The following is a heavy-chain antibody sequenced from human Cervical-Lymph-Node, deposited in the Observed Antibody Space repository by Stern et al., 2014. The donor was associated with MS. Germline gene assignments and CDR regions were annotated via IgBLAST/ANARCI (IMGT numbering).Heavy chain of an antibody. CDR2: VIPIFGTA. CDR3: ARVHDTYGFGMDV. J-gene: IGHJ6*02. Sequence: QMQLVQSGAEVKKPGSSVKVSCKASGYTFSSYAISWVRQAPGQGLEWMGGVIPIFGTADYAQNFQGRVTITADESTRTAYMELSSLRSEDTAVYYCARVHDTYGFGMDVWGQGTTVTVSS. D-gene: IGHD5-18*01. V-gene: IGHV1-69*01. CDR1: GYTFSSYA.